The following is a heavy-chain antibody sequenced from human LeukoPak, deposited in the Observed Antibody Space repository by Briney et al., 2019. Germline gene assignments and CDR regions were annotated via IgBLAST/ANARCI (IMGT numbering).Heavy chain of an antibody. J-gene: IGHJ5*02. V-gene: IGHV4-34*01. CDR3: ARDHPGGAAANRGWFDP. D-gene: IGHD6-13*01. CDR1: GGSFSGYY. CDR2: INHSGST. Sequence: SETLSLTCAVYGGSFSGYYWSWIRQPPGKGLEWIGEINHSGSTNYNPSLKGRVTISVDTSKNQFSLKLSSVTAADTAVYYCARDHPGGAAANRGWFDPWGQGTLVTVSS.